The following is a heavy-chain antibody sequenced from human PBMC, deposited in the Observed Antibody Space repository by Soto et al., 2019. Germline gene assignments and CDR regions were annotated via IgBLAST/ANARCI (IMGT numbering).Heavy chain of an antibody. V-gene: IGHV3-30-3*01. CDR2: ISYDGSNK. Sequence: VGSLRLSCAASGFTFSSYAMHWVRQAPGKGLEWVAVISYDGSNKYYADSVKGRFTISRDNSKNTLYLQMNSLRAEDTAVYYCARDSSRRSFWSPGVGYWGQGTLVTVSS. CDR1: GFTFSSYA. J-gene: IGHJ4*02. CDR3: ARDSSRRSFWSPGVGY. D-gene: IGHD1-26*01.